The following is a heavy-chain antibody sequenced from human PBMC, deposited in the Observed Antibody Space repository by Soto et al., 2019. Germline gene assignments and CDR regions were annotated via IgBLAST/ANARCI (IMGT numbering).Heavy chain of an antibody. J-gene: IGHJ5*02. CDR2: IIPIFGTA. CDR1: GGTFSSYA. D-gene: IGHD3-22*01. V-gene: IGHV1-69*13. Sequence: SVKVSCKASGGTFSSYAISWVRQAPGQGLEWMGGIIPIFGTANYAQKFQGRVTITADESTSTAYMELSSLRSEDTAVYYCARARVVVIGPSVNWFDPWGQGTLVTVYS. CDR3: ARARVVVIGPSVNWFDP.